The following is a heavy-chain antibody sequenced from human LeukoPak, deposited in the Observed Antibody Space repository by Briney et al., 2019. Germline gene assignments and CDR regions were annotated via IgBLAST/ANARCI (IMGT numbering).Heavy chain of an antibody. D-gene: IGHD1-26*01. V-gene: IGHV3-7*01. CDR3: ARDREGATPWYFDL. CDR1: GFSFSTYW. J-gene: IGHJ2*01. Sequence: GGSLRLSCAASGFSFSTYWMSWVRQAPGKGLEWVANIKQDGSEKYYVDSVKGRFTISRDNAKNSLYLQMNSLRAEDTAVYYCARDREGATPWYFDLWGRGTLVTVSS. CDR2: IKQDGSEK.